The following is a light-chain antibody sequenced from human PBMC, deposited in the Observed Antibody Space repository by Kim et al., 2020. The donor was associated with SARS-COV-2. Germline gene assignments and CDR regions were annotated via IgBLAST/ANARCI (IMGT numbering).Light chain of an antibody. Sequence: QSALTQPRSVSGSPGQSVTISCTGTSSDFGGYNYVSWYQQHPGKAPKLMIYDVSKRPSGVPDRFSGSKSGNTASLTISGLQAEDEADYYCCSYAGSYTLVFGGGTQLTVL. CDR2: DVS. V-gene: IGLV2-11*01. CDR3: CSYAGSYTLV. CDR1: SSDFGGYNY. J-gene: IGLJ3*02.